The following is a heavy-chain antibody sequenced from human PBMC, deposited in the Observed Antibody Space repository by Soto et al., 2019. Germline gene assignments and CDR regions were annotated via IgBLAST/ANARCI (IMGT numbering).Heavy chain of an antibody. CDR1: GGSISSGGYS. D-gene: IGHD2-15*01. Sequence: QLQLQESGSGLVKPSQTLSLTCAVSGGSISSGGYSWSWIRQPPGKGLEWIGYIYHSGSTYYNPSLKSRVTISVVRSKSPFSLKLSSVTAADTAVYYCAKGGWCSGGSCYTAFDIWGQGTMVTVSS. CDR2: IYHSGST. CDR3: AKGGWCSGGSCYTAFDI. J-gene: IGHJ3*02. V-gene: IGHV4-30-2*01.